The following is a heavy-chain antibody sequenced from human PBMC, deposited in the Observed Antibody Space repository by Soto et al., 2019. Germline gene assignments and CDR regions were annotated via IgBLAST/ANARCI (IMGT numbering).Heavy chain of an antibody. CDR3: AKDSSSAYYYYGMDV. Sequence: PGGSLRLSCAASGFTFSSYGMHWVRQAPGKGLEWVAVISYDGSNKYYADSVKGRFTISRDNSKNTLYLQMNSLRAEDTAVYYCAKDSSSAYYYYGMDVWGQGTTVTVSS. CDR1: GFTFSSYG. D-gene: IGHD6-6*01. J-gene: IGHJ6*02. V-gene: IGHV3-30*18. CDR2: ISYDGSNK.